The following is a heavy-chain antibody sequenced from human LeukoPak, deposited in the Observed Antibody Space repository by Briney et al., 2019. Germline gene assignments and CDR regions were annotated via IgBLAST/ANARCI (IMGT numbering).Heavy chain of an antibody. CDR2: INPDGSTI. CDR3: ATAGNYRFDY. CDR1: GFTFSCCD. J-gene: IGHJ4*02. D-gene: IGHD1-7*01. V-gene: IGHV3-74*01. Sequence: PGGSLRLSCAASGFTFSCCDMHWVRQAPGKGLVWVSRINPDGSTINYADSVKGRFTISRDNAKNTLYLQMNSLRAEDTAVYYCATAGNYRFDYWGQGTLVTVSS.